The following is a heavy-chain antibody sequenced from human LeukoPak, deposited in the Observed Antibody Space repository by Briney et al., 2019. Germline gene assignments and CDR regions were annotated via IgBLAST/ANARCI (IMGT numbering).Heavy chain of an antibody. CDR3: ARHPAGYGDGYYFDY. Sequence: SETLSLTCTVSGGSISSYYWSWIRQPPGKGLEWIGYIYYSGSTNYNPSLKSRVTISVDTSKNQFSLKLGSVTAADTAVYYCARHPAGYGDGYYFDYWGQGTLVTVSS. CDR2: IYYSGST. V-gene: IGHV4-59*08. J-gene: IGHJ4*02. CDR1: GGSISSYY. D-gene: IGHD4-17*01.